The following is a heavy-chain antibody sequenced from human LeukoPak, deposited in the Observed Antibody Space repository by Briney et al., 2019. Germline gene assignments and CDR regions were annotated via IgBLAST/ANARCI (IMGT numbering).Heavy chain of an antibody. CDR1: GGSISSGGYY. CDR3: ARLASGYCSGGSCYGNWFDP. V-gene: IGHV4-31*03. CDR2: IYYSGST. Sequence: SSETLSLTCTVSGGSISSGGYYWSWIRQHPGKGLEWIGYIYYSGSTYYNPSLKSRVTISVDTSKNQFSLKLSSVTAADTAVYYCARLASGYCSGGSCYGNWFDPWGQGTLVTVSS. J-gene: IGHJ5*02. D-gene: IGHD2-15*01.